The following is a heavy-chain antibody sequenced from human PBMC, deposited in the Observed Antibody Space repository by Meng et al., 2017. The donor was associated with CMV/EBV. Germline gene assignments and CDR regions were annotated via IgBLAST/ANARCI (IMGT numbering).Heavy chain of an antibody. CDR2: ISSSGSTI. D-gene: IGHD2-2*01. J-gene: IGHJ6*02. V-gene: IGHV3-11*01. CDR1: GFTFSDYY. CDR3: ARDRRYCSSTSCYPPYYYYYGMDV. Sequence: GESLKISCAASGFTFSDYYMSWIRQAPGKGLEWVSYISSSGSTIYYADSVKGRFTISRDNAKNSLYLQMNILRAEDTAVYYCARDRRYCSSTSCYPPYYYYYGMDVWGQGTTVTVSS.